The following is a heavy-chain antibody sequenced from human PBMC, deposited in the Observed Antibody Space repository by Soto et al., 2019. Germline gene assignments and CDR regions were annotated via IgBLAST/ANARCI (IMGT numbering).Heavy chain of an antibody. V-gene: IGHV4-59*01. CDR1: GGSISSYY. J-gene: IGHJ4*02. Sequence: QVQLQESGPGLVKPSETLSLTCTVSGGSISSYYWSWIRQPPGKGLEWIGYIYYSGSTNYNPSLKSRVTISVDTSKNQYSLKLSSVTAADTAVYYRARRYSSSSVFDYWGQGPLVSVSS. CDR3: ARRYSSSSVFDY. D-gene: IGHD6-6*01. CDR2: IYYSGST.